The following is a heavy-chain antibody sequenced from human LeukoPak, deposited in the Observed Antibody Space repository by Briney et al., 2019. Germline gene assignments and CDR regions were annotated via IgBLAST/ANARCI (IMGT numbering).Heavy chain of an antibody. CDR1: GFTFSSYA. J-gene: IGHJ4*02. D-gene: IGHD3-22*01. Sequence: GGSLRLSCAASGFTFSSYAMSWVRQAPGKGLEWVSAICGSGGSTYYADSVKGRFTISRDNSKNTLYLQMNSLRAEDTAVYYCAKEGRWGITMRVVVTPYWGQGTLVTVSS. CDR3: AKEGRWGITMRVVVTPY. CDR2: ICGSGGST. V-gene: IGHV3-23*01.